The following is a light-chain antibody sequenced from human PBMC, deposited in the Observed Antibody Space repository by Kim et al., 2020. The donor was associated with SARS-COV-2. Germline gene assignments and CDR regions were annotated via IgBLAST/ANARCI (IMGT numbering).Light chain of an antibody. V-gene: IGKV2-28*01. Sequence: EPASISCRSSQSLLHSNGYNYLDWYLQKPGQSPQLLIYLGSNRASGVPDRFSGSGSGTDFTLKISRVEAEDVGVYYCMQALQTPRSFGQGPSWRS. CDR1: QSLLHSNGYNY. CDR3: MQALQTPRS. CDR2: LGS. J-gene: IGKJ2*03.